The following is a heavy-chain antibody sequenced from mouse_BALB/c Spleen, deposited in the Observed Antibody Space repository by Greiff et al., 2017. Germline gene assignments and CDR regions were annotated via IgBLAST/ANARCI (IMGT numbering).Heavy chain of an antibody. V-gene: IGHV5-17*02. Sequence: EVQLVESGGGLVQPGGSRKLSCAASGFTFSSFGMHWVRQAPEKGLEWVAYISSGSSTIYYADTVKGRFTISRDNPKNTLFLQMTSLRSEDTAMYYCAREMTARMDYWGQGTSVTVSS. D-gene: IGHD3-2*01. CDR3: AREMTARMDY. CDR1: GFTFSSFG. CDR2: ISSGSSTI. J-gene: IGHJ4*01.